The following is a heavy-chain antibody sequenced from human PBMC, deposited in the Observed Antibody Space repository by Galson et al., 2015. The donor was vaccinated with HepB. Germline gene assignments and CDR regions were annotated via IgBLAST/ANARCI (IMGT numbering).Heavy chain of an antibody. CDR3: ARDGSSGYYPIDY. J-gene: IGHJ4*02. CDR2: IKQDGSEK. CDR1: GFTFSSYW. D-gene: IGHD3-22*01. V-gene: IGHV3-7*03. Sequence: SLRLSCAASGFTFSSYWMSWVRQAPGKGLEWVANIKQDGSEKYYVDSVKGRFTISRDNAKNSLYLQMDSLRAEDTAVYYCARDGSSGYYPIDYWGQGTLVTVSS.